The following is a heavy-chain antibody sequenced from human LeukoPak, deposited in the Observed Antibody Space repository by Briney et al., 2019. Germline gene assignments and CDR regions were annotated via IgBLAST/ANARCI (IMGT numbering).Heavy chain of an antibody. CDR1: GFTFSSYA. J-gene: IGHJ4*02. CDR2: IRYDVSDK. Sequence: GGSLRLSCAASGFTFSSYAMHWVRQAPGKGLEWVAFIRYDVSDKNYADFVKGRFTISRDNSQNTLDLQMNSLRVEDTAVYYCVKLETASFDFWGRGTLVTVSS. V-gene: IGHV3-30*02. CDR3: VKLETASFDF. D-gene: IGHD1-1*01.